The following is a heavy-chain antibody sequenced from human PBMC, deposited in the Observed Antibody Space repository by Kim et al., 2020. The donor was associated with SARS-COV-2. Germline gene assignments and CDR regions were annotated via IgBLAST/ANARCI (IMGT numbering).Heavy chain of an antibody. V-gene: IGHV4-31*03. J-gene: IGHJ3*02. D-gene: IGHD3-22*01. CDR3: ATRDYYDSSGALDAFDI. CDR2: IYYSGST. CDR1: GGSISSGGYY. Sequence: SETLSLTCTVSGGSISSGGYYWSWIRQHPGKGLEWIGYIYYSGSTYYNPSLKSRVTISVDTSKNQFSLKLSSVTAADTAVYYCATRDYYDSSGALDAFDIWGQGTMVTVSS.